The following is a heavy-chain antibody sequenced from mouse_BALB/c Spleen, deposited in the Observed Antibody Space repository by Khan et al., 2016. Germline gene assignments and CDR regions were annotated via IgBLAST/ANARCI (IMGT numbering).Heavy chain of an antibody. Sequence: EVQLQESGPELVKPGASVKISCKASGYEFTDYNMHWVKQSHGKSLEWIGYTYPHDGGSSYNQKFKNKATLTVDNFSGSAYMELRSRTSEDSAVYYCARGRFLLLDYWGQGSTLTVSS. CDR3: ARGRFLLLDY. CDR1: GYEFTDYN. V-gene: IGHV1S29*02. D-gene: IGHD1-1*01. CDR2: TYPHDGGS. J-gene: IGHJ2*01.